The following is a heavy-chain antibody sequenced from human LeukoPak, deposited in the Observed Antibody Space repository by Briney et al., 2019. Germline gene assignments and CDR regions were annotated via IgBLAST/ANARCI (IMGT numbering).Heavy chain of an antibody. CDR1: GYTFTTYD. CDR2: MNPNSGNT. D-gene: IGHD2-15*01. Sequence: GASVKVSCKASGYTFTTYDINWVRQAPGQGLEWMGWMNPNSGNTGYAQKFQGRVTMTTNTSINTAYMELSSLRSEDTAIYYCARGIRRGYSWFDPWGQGTLVTVSS. J-gene: IGHJ5*02. V-gene: IGHV1-8*01. CDR3: ARGIRRGYSWFDP.